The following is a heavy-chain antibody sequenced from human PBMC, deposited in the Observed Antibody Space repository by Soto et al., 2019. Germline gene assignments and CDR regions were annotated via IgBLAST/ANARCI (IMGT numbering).Heavy chain of an antibody. CDR1: GGSISSAGYA. V-gene: IGHV4-31*03. CDR3: ARGNDFWSGYPDY. D-gene: IGHD3-3*01. Sequence: SETLSLTCTVSGGSISSAGYAWSWIRHHPGKGLEWIGHIYNSGTTFYNPSLTSRLTISLDTSKSLFSLKLSSVTAADTAVYYCARGNDFWSGYPDYWGQGTLVTVSS. J-gene: IGHJ4*02. CDR2: IYNSGTT.